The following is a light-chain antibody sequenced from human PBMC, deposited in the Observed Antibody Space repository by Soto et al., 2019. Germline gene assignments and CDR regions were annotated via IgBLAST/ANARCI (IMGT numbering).Light chain of an antibody. CDR2: DAS. CDR1: QRVSSY. V-gene: IGKV3-11*01. CDR3: QQRSNSSYT. Sequence: EIVLTQSPATLSLSPGERATLSCRASQRVSSYLAWYQQKPGQAPRLLIYDASNRATGIPARFSGSGSGTDFTLSISSLEPEDFAAYYCQQRSNSSYTFGQGTKLEIK. J-gene: IGKJ2*01.